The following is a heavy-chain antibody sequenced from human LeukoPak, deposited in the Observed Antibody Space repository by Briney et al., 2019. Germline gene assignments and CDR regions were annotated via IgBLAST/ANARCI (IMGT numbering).Heavy chain of an antibody. V-gene: IGHV3-23*01. J-gene: IGHJ4*02. CDR2: ISGSGGST. D-gene: IGHD2-2*01. CDR3: AKGYCSSTSWYPNY. Sequence: GGSLRLSCAASGFTFSSYAMSWVRQAPGKGLEWVSAISGSGGSTYYADSVKGRFTISRDNSKNTLYLQMNSLRAEDTAVYYCAKGYCSSTSWYPNYWGQGTLVTVSS. CDR1: GFTFSSYA.